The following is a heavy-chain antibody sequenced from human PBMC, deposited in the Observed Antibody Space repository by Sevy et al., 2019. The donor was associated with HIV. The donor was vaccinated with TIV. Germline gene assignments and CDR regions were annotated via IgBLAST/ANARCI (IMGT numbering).Heavy chain of an antibody. CDR2: ISGYNGNT. Sequence: ASVKVSCKASGYRFNNYGITWVRQAPGQGIEWMGWISGYNGNTNSAQKFQDRLTMTIDTPTSTSYMELRSLRSDDTAVYYGARGVNELVRGYYLEYWGQGSLVTVSS. CDR1: GYRFNNYG. J-gene: IGHJ4*02. D-gene: IGHD3-10*01. V-gene: IGHV1-18*01. CDR3: ARGVNELVRGYYLEY.